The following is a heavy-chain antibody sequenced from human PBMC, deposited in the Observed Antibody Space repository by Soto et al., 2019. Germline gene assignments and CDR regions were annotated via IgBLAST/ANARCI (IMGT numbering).Heavy chain of an antibody. CDR3: ARDRCTNGVCYAPSDY. CDR2: ISSKGRST. Sequence: PGGSLRLSCATSGFTFSTYAMHWVRQAPGKGLEYVSAISSKGRSTYYANSVKGRFTISRDNSKNTLYLQMDSLRAEDMAVYYCARDRCTNGVCYAPSDYWGQGTLVTVSS. J-gene: IGHJ4*02. D-gene: IGHD2-8*01. CDR1: GFTFSTYA. V-gene: IGHV3-64*01.